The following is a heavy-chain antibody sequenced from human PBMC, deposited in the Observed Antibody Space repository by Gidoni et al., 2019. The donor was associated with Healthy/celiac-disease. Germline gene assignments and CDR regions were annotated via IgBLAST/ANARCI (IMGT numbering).Heavy chain of an antibody. Sequence: QVQLVESGGGVVQPGRSLRLSCAASGFTFSSYAMHWVRQAPGKGLEWVAVISYDGSNKYYADSVKGRFTISRDNSKNTLYLQMNSLRAEDTAVYYCAREHDYGGNGYFDYWGQGTLVTVSS. CDR1: GFTFSSYA. D-gene: IGHD4-17*01. CDR2: ISYDGSNK. J-gene: IGHJ4*02. V-gene: IGHV3-30-3*01. CDR3: AREHDYGGNGYFDY.